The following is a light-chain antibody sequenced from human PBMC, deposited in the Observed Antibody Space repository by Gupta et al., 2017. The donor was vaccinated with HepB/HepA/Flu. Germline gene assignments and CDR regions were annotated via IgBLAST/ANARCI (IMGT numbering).Light chain of an antibody. CDR2: DTD. J-gene: IGLJ2*01. CDR3: SLYFSGVLI. CDR1: TGTVTGGHY. V-gene: IGLV7-46*01. Sequence: QAVVTQEPSLTVSPGGTVTLTCGSTTGTVTGGHYPYWFQQRPGQVPRTLIHDTDKKPSWTPARFSGSLLGGKAALTISGAQPEDEAEYYCSLYFSGVLIFGGGTKLTGL.